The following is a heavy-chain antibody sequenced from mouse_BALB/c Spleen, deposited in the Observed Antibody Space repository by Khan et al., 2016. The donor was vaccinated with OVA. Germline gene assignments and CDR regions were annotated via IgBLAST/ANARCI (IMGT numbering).Heavy chain of an antibody. D-gene: IGHD1-1*01. CDR2: IHYSGST. V-gene: IGHV3-1*02. Sequence: EVQLQESGPDLVKPSQSLSLTCTVTGYSITSGYSWHWIRQFPGNKLEWMGYIHYSGSTNYNPSLKSRISITRDTSKNQFFLQWNSVTTEDTATYYSARGVILRSFFDYWGQGTTLTVSS. J-gene: IGHJ2*01. CDR1: GYSITSGYS. CDR3: ARGVILRSFFDY.